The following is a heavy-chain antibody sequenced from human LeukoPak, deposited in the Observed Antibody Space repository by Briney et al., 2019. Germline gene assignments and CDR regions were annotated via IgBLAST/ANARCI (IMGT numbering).Heavy chain of an antibody. V-gene: IGHV3-23*01. J-gene: IGHJ4*02. CDR2: ISGSGGST. CDR1: GFTFSSYG. D-gene: IGHD6-19*01. CDR3: AKDSHDSGWIYYFDY. Sequence: GSLRLSCAASGFTFSSYGMSWVRQAPGKGLEWVSAISGSGGSTYYADSVKGRFTISRDNSKNTLYLQMNSLRAEDTAVYYCAKDSHDSGWIYYFDYWGQGTLVTVSS.